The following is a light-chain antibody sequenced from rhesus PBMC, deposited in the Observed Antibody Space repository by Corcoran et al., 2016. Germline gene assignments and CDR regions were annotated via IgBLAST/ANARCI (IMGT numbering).Light chain of an antibody. Sequence: DIVMTQTLFSLPVTPGEPASISCRSSQSLLDSEDGNAYLDWYLQKPGQSPQLLIYEVSNRSSGVPDRFSGSGSDTDFTLKISRVEAEDVGVYYCMQALEFPLTFGGGTKVEIK. CDR3: MQALEFPLT. V-gene: IGKV2-104*02. CDR2: EVS. CDR1: QSLLDSEDGNAY. J-gene: IGKJ4*01.